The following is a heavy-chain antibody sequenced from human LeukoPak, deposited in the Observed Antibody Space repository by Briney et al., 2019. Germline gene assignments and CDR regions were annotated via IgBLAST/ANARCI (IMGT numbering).Heavy chain of an antibody. CDR3: ARGHGPIYYYDSSGYLDWFDP. V-gene: IGHV3-30-3*01. D-gene: IGHD3-22*01. Sequence: GGSRRLSCAASGFTFSSYAMHWVRQAPGKGLEWVAVISYDGSNKYYADSVKGRFTISRDNSKNTLYLQMNSLRAEDTAVYYCARGHGPIYYYDSSGYLDWFDPWGQGTLVTVSS. CDR1: GFTFSSYA. J-gene: IGHJ5*02. CDR2: ISYDGSNK.